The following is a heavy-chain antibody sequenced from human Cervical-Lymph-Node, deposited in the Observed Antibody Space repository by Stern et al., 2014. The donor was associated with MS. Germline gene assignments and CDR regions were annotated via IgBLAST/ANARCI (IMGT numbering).Heavy chain of an antibody. Sequence: QLVQSGGGVIQTEGSLGLSCTASGFTVSRDYLTWVRQAPGKGLEWVSLITNVGSTFYTDSVKGRFTISRDDSKNTVYLHMTSLRAEDTAMYYCARDTSSPERSDWWGQGTLVTVSS. CDR1: GFTVSRDY. V-gene: IGHV3-53*01. CDR2: ITNVGST. J-gene: IGHJ4*02. D-gene: IGHD1-1*01. CDR3: ARDTSSPERSDW.